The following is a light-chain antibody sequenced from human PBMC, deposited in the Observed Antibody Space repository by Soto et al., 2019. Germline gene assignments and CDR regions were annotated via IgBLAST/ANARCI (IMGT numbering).Light chain of an antibody. CDR1: SSDVGGYNY. Sequence: QSALTQPPSASGSLGQSVTISCTGTSSDVGGYNYVSWYQQHPGKAPKLIIFQVTKRPSGVPDRCSGSYSGNTASLTVSGLLAADEDDYYCSSYYSSSSIFVFGTGTKLTVL. V-gene: IGLV2-8*01. J-gene: IGLJ1*01. CDR3: SSYYSSSSIFV. CDR2: QVT.